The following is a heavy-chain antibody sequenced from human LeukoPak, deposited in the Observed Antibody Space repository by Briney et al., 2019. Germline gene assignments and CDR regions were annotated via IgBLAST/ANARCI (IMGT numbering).Heavy chain of an antibody. D-gene: IGHD1-1*01. CDR1: GFTFSTYT. V-gene: IGHV3-23*01. Sequence: PGGSLRLSCAASGFTFSTYTMTWVRQAPGKGLECVSTIDGRGGDTYYADSVKGRFTISRDNSRNTVYLQMNSLRAEDTAVYYCAKDRAGTPWADWGQGTLVTGSS. J-gene: IGHJ4*02. CDR3: AKDRAGTPWAD. CDR2: IDGRGGDT.